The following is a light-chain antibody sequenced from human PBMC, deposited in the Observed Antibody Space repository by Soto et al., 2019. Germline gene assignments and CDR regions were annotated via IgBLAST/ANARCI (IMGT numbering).Light chain of an antibody. V-gene: IGKV1-39*01. CDR2: AAS. CDR3: QQSYNSPPIT. Sequence: TQMTQSPLSLSASVGEKIIITCRASRDVGSDVSWYQQKPGQAPKLVIYAASNLYTGVPSRFSGRRSGTEFTLTISSLQPEDFATYYCQQSYNSPPITFVQGTRLEIK. CDR1: RDVGSD. J-gene: IGKJ5*01.